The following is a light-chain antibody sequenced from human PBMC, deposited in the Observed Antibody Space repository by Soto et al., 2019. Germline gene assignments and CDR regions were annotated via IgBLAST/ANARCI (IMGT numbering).Light chain of an antibody. CDR2: TAS. CDR1: QNIRNF. V-gene: IGKV1-39*01. CDR3: QQRSVWPIT. J-gene: IGKJ5*01. Sequence: DIQLTQSPSSLSASVGDSITITCRTGQNIRNFLSWYQLKPGKAPKLLIHTASSLQSAVPSRFSGRGSGTDFTLTVSSLEPEDFVLYFCQQRSVWPITFGQGTRLEIK.